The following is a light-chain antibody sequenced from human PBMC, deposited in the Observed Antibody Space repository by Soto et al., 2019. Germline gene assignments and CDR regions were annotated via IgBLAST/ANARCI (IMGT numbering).Light chain of an antibody. CDR1: QSVSSSY. J-gene: IGKJ2*01. CDR2: AAS. CDR3: QLYGSSPPRYT. Sequence: VMTQSPVTLSVSPGETATLSCRASQSVSSSYLAWYQQKSGQAPRLLIYAASTRATGIPDRFSGSGSGTDFTLTISRLEPEDFAVYFCQLYGSSPPRYTFGQGTKLEIK. V-gene: IGKV3-20*01.